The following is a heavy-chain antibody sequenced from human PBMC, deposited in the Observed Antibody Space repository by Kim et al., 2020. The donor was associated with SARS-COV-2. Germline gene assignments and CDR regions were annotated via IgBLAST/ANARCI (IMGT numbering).Heavy chain of an antibody. CDR3: VREGIAAAMMFDY. D-gene: IGHD6-13*01. V-gene: IGHV3-21*01. Sequence: YADSVKGRFTISRDNAKNSLYLQMNSLRAEDTAVYYCVREGIAAAMMFDYWGQGTLVTVSS. J-gene: IGHJ4*02.